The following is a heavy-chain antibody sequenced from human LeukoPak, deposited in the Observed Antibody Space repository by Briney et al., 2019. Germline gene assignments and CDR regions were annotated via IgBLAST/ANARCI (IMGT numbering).Heavy chain of an antibody. CDR2: ISGDGGST. CDR3: AKVQFGYEGRKRDFDY. Sequence: GGSLRLSCAASGFTFDDYAMHWVRQAPGKGLEWVPLISGDGGSTYYADSVKGRFTISRDNSKNSLYLQMNSLRTEDTALYYCAKVQFGYEGRKRDFDYWGQGTLVTVSS. D-gene: IGHD2-2*01. V-gene: IGHV3-43*02. CDR1: GFTFDDYA. J-gene: IGHJ4*02.